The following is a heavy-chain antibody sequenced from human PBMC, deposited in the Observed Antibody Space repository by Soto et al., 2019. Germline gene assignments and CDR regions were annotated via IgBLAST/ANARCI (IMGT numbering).Heavy chain of an antibody. CDR2: ISGSGGST. D-gene: IGHD5-12*01. CDR1: GFTFSSYA. Sequence: EVQLLESGGGLVQPGGSLRLSCAASGFTFSSYAMSWVRQAPGKGLEWVSAISGSGGSTYYADSVKGRFTISRDNSKNPLYLQMNSLRAEDTAVYYCAKVRAATIYSTRLDYWGQGTLVTVSS. V-gene: IGHV3-23*01. J-gene: IGHJ4*02. CDR3: AKVRAATIYSTRLDY.